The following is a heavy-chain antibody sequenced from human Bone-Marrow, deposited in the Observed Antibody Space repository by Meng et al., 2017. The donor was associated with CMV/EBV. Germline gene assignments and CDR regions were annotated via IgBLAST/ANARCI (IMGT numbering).Heavy chain of an antibody. V-gene: IGHV3-7*01. CDR2: ISPDGSEG. J-gene: IGHJ4*02. Sequence: GESLKISCIGSGFSFSRHWINWIRQTPEKGLQWVANISPDGSEGFHVDSAKGRFTISRDNAKNSLYLQMNSLRAEDTAVYYCAREERWLKTDYWGQGTLVTVSS. CDR1: GFSFSRHW. D-gene: IGHD5-24*01. CDR3: AREERWLKTDY.